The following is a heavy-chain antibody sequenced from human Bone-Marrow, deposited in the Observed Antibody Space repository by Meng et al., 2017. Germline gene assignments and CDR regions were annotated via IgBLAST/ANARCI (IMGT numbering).Heavy chain of an antibody. V-gene: IGHV3-23*01. Sequence: ETLSLTCAASGFSFSSYTMTWVRQAPGKGLEWVSGISPSGRTTYYPYSVKGRFAISRDPSKNTLFLQMNSQRAEDTAIYYCAKGHYFDASAYYRGAFDIWGQGTMVTVSS. D-gene: IGHD3-22*01. CDR1: GFSFSSYT. CDR3: AKGHYFDASAYYRGAFDI. CDR2: ISPSGRTT. J-gene: IGHJ3*02.